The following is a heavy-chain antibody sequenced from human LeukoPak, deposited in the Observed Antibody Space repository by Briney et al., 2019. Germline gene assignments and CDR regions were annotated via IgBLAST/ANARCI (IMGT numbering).Heavy chain of an antibody. CDR2: VYYSGST. Sequence: SETLSLTCTVSGGSFSSSSYYWGWIRQPPGKGLEWIGSVYYSGSTYYNPSLESRVDIFEDTSNNQFSLRLRFVTAADTAVYYCARLPTYSNYYFDSWGQGALVIVSS. V-gene: IGHV4-39*01. CDR3: ARLPTYSNYYFDS. D-gene: IGHD4-11*01. CDR1: GGSFSSSSYY. J-gene: IGHJ4*02.